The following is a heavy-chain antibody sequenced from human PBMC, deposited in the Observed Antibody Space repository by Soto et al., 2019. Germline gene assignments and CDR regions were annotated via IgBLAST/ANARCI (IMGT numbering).Heavy chain of an antibody. Sequence: QVQLQESGPGLVKPSETLSLSCTVSGASISDYYWSWIRQPPGKRPEWIGYIHYRGSTNYNPSLKSRVTMSVDTSKKQFSLRLTSVTAADTAVYYCARDSVGSGYDWGQGTLVTVSS. CDR1: GASISDYY. CDR3: ARDSVGSGYD. V-gene: IGHV4-59*01. D-gene: IGHD5-12*01. J-gene: IGHJ4*02. CDR2: IHYRGST.